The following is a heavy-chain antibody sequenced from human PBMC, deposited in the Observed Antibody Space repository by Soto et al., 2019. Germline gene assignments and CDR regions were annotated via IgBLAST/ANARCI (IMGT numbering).Heavy chain of an antibody. Sequence: GGSLRLSCAASGFTFSSYGMHWVRQAPGKGLEWVAVISYDGSNKYYADSVKGRFTISRDNSKNTLYLQMNSLRAEDTAVYYCAKAPFDFWSGYYTQFDYWGQGTLVTVSS. CDR2: ISYDGSNK. CDR3: AKAPFDFWSGYYTQFDY. D-gene: IGHD3-3*01. J-gene: IGHJ4*02. CDR1: GFTFSSYG. V-gene: IGHV3-30*18.